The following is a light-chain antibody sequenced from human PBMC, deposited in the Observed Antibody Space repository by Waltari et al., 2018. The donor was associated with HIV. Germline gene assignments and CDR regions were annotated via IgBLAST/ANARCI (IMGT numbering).Light chain of an antibody. CDR3: AAWDASLSAWV. Sequence: QSVLTQPPSASWTPGPRVTISCSGSSSNIGSNYVYWYQQLPGTAPKLLIYMNNQRPSGVPDRFSGSKSGTSASLAISGLRSEDEADYYCAAWDASLSAWVFGGGTKLTVL. V-gene: IGLV1-47*01. J-gene: IGLJ3*02. CDR2: MNN. CDR1: SSNIGSNY.